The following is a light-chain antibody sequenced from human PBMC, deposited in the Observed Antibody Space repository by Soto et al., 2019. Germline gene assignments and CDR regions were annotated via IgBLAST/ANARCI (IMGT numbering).Light chain of an antibody. V-gene: IGKV2-24*01. Sequence: IVMTQTPLSSRVILGQPASISCRSSQSLVGSDGVTYLTWLQQRPGQPPRLLIYRNSGRFLGAPERFRGSGAGTDFTLEISRVEPEDVGIYYCMQAKDLPHTFGQGTKLEIE. CDR3: MQAKDLPHT. J-gene: IGKJ2*01. CDR1: QSLVGSDGVTY. CDR2: RNS.